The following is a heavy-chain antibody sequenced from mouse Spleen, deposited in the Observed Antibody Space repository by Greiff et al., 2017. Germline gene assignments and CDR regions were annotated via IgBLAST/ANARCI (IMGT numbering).Heavy chain of an antibody. CDR2: ISYDGSN. CDR1: GYSITSGYY. V-gene: IGHV3-6*01. J-gene: IGHJ2*01. D-gene: IGHD2-2*01. Sequence: DVKLQESGPGLVKPSQSLSLTCSVTGYSITSGYYWNWIRQFPGNKLEWMGYISYDGSNNYNPSLKNRISITRDTSKNQFFLKLNSVTTEDTATYYCARDGYDGVDYWGQGTTLTVSS. CDR3: ARDGYDGVDY.